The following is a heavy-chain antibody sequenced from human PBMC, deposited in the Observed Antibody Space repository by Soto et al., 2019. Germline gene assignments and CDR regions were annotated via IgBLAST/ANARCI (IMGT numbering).Heavy chain of an antibody. D-gene: IGHD2-15*01. CDR2: IRGFSPYT. Sequence: GGSLRLSCVASGFTFRTYTMNWVRQAPGKGLEWVSGIRGFSPYTFYAESVKGRFTISRDNAKNSLYLQMNSLGVEDTAVYYCARDRGYDAHDYYYNAMDVWGHGTTVTVSS. CDR1: GFTFRTYT. J-gene: IGHJ6*02. CDR3: ARDRGYDAHDYYYNAMDV. V-gene: IGHV3-21*01.